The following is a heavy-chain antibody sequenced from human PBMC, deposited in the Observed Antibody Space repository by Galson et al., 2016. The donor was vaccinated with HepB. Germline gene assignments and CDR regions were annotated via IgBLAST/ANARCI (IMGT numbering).Heavy chain of an antibody. CDR2: ISVSGDSA. J-gene: IGHJ5*02. CDR1: GFIFSSYT. CDR3: APGGAVAGFGWFDP. Sequence: SLRLSCAASGFIFSSYTMTWVRQAPGKGLEWVSVISVSGDSAYYADSVKGRFTISRDNSKNTLHLQMNSLRAEDTAVYYCAPGGAVAGFGWFDPWGQGTLVTVSS. D-gene: IGHD6-19*01. V-gene: IGHV3-23*01.